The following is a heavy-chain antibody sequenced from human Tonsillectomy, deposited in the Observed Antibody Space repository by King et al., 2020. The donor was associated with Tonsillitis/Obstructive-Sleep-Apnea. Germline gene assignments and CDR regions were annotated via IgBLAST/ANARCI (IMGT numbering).Heavy chain of an antibody. CDR3: ARRARYCSSTSCPEPFDY. Sequence: VQLVESGAEVKKPGESLTISCKNSGYSFTSYWIGWVRQMPGNGLEWMGIIYPGDSDTRYSPSFQGQVTISADKSISTAYLQWSSLKASDTAMYYCARRARYCSSTSCPEPFDYWGQGTLVTVAS. J-gene: IGHJ4*02. D-gene: IGHD2-2*01. V-gene: IGHV5-51*01. CDR1: GYSFTSYW. CDR2: IYPGDSDT.